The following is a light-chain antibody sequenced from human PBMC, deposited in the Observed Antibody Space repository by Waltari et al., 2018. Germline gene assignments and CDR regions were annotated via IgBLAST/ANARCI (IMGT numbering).Light chain of an antibody. CDR3: QQYNSYHT. Sequence: SVGDRITIPCRASQSISTWLAWYQQKPGKAPKLLIYKASNLESGVPSRFSGSGSGTEFTLTISSLQPDDFATYYCQQYNSYHTFGQGTKLEIK. CDR2: KAS. J-gene: IGKJ2*01. CDR1: QSISTW. V-gene: IGKV1-5*03.